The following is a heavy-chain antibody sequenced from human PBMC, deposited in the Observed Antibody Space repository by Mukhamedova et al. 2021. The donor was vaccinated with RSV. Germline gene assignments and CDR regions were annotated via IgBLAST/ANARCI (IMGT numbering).Heavy chain of an antibody. V-gene: IGHV4-4*07. CDR3: ARGRYYYDSSTYYKALDS. D-gene: IGHD3-22*01. J-gene: IGHJ4*02. CDR2: TSGST. Sequence: TSGSTNYNPSLKSRVTMSADTSKNQSSLKLTSVTAADTAVYYCARGRYYYDSSTYYKALDSWGTGTLVSVSS.